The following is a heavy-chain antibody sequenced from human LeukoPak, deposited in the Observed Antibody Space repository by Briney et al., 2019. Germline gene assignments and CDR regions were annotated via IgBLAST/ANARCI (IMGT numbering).Heavy chain of an antibody. V-gene: IGHV3-23*01. Sequence: GGSLRLSCAASGFTFSSYATSWVRHAPGKGLEWVSAMTGSVGSTYYADSVKGRFTFSRDNSKNTQYLQMNSLRAEDTDVYYCAKVGYDSSGILDYWGQGTLVTVSS. J-gene: IGHJ4*02. CDR3: AKVGYDSSGILDY. CDR1: GFTFSSYA. D-gene: IGHD3-22*01. CDR2: MTGSVGST.